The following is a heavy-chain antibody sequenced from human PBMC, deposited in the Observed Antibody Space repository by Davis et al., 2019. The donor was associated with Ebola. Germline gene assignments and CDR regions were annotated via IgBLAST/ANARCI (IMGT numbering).Heavy chain of an antibody. CDR3: AKDRATTLTTGGFFDS. CDR1: GFTFSRFA. V-gene: IGHV3-30*02. Sequence: GESLKISCAASGFTFSRFAMHWVRQAPGKGLEWVAIIWYDGSNKYYGDSVKGRFTISRDNSKNTLYLQMDSLRPEDTAIYYCAKDRATTLTTGGFFDSWGQGTLLTVSS. CDR2: IWYDGSNK. J-gene: IGHJ4*02. D-gene: IGHD4-17*01.